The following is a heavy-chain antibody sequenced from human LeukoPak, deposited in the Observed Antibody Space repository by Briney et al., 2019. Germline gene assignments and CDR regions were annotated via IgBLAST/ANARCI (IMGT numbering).Heavy chain of an antibody. Sequence: SETLSLTCTVSGGSISSYYWSWIRQPPGKGLEWIGYIYYSGSTNYNPSLKSRVTISVDTSKNQFSLKLNSVTAADTAVYYCARDSSSWSKENWFDPWGQGTLVTVSS. CDR3: ARDSSSWSKENWFDP. CDR1: GGSISSYY. V-gene: IGHV4-59*01. CDR2: IYYSGST. D-gene: IGHD6-13*01. J-gene: IGHJ5*02.